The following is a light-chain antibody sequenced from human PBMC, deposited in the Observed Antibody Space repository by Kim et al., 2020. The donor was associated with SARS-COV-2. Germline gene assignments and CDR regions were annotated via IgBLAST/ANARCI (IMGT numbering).Light chain of an antibody. CDR1: SSNIRADYN. J-gene: IGLJ3*02. CDR3: QSYDSSLSGWV. V-gene: IGLV1-40*01. CDR2: SNS. Sequence: QRVTISGSGSSSNIRADYNRPWYQYLPGTVPKLLIYSNSNRPSGVPDRFSASQSGTSASLAITGLQAEDEADYYCQSYDSSLSGWVFGGGTQPTVL.